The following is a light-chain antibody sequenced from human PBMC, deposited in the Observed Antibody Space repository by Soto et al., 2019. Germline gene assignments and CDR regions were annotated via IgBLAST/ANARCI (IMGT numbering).Light chain of an antibody. V-gene: IGKV3-20*01. CDR2: GAS. Sequence: EIVLTQSPATLSLSPVERATLSCRASQSVSSSYLAWYQQKPGQAPRLLIYGASSRATGIPDRISGSGSGTDFTLTISRLEPEDFAVYYCHQYGSSPSTFGQGTKVDIK. CDR3: HQYGSSPST. J-gene: IGKJ1*01. CDR1: QSVSSSY.